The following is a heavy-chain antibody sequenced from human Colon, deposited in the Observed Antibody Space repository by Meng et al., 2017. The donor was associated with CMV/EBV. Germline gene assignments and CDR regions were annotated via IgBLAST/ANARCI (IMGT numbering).Heavy chain of an antibody. J-gene: IGHJ4*02. Sequence: ASVKVSCKGSGYTFTGYYVHWVRQAPGQGLEWMGWINPNSGGTSYAKKFEGRVTMTRDTSISTAYMEVGRLRSDDTAVYYCARGVGGDYSNPLFDYWGQGTLVTVSS. CDR1: GYTFTGYY. CDR3: ARGVGGDYSNPLFDY. V-gene: IGHV1-2*02. CDR2: INPNSGGT. D-gene: IGHD4-11*01.